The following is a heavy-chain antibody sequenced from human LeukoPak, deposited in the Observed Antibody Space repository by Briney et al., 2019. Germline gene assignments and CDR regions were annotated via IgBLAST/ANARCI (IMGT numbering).Heavy chain of an antibody. D-gene: IGHD3-9*01. J-gene: IGHJ4*02. V-gene: IGHV7-4-1*02. CDR2: INTNAGNP. CDR1: GYSFTTNG. CDR3: ARGDWLLDH. Sequence: ASVKVSCKASGYSFTTNGISWVRQAPGQGLEWMGCINTNAGNPTYAQGFTGRFVFSLDTSVSTAYLQISSLKAEDTAVYYCARGDWLLDHWGQGTLVTVSS.